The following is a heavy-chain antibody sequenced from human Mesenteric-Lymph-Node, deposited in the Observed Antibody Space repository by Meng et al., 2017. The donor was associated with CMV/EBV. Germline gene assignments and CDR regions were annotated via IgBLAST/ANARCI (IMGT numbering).Heavy chain of an antibody. J-gene: IGHJ4*02. Sequence: QVQLQQWGAGLLKPSETLSLTCAVDGGSFSGYYWSWIRQPPGKGLEWIGEINHSGVPNYNPSLKSRVTISLDRSKNQFSLKLSSVTAEDTAVYYCARDGDYYDSSGYNPFDYWGQGTLVTVSS. D-gene: IGHD3-22*01. V-gene: IGHV4-34*01. CDR1: GGSFSGYY. CDR2: INHSGVP. CDR3: ARDGDYYDSSGYNPFDY.